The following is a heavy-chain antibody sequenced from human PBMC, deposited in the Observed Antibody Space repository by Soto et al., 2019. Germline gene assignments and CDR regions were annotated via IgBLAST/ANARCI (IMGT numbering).Heavy chain of an antibody. Sequence: QVQLVQSGAEVKKPGSSVKVSCKASGGTFSSYTISWVRQAPGQGLEWMGRIIPILGIANYAQKFQGRVTITADKSTSTAYRELSSLRSEDTAVYYCANHPTYSSSRGGDYWGQGTLVTVSS. J-gene: IGHJ4*02. CDR3: ANHPTYSSSRGGDY. CDR2: IIPILGIA. CDR1: GGTFSSYT. V-gene: IGHV1-69*02. D-gene: IGHD6-13*01.